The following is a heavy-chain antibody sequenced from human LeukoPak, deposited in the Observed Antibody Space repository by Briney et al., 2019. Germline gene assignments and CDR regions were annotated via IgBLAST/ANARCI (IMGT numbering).Heavy chain of an antibody. CDR3: ARGQASSIKY. Sequence: GGSLRLSCAASGFTFSSYWMHWVRQAPGKGLVWVSRINSDGSITNYADSVKGRFTISRDNARNTSYLQMNSLRAEDTAVYYCARGQASSIKYWGQGTLVTVSS. V-gene: IGHV3-74*01. CDR2: INSDGSIT. J-gene: IGHJ4*02. CDR1: GFTFSSYW. D-gene: IGHD3-10*01.